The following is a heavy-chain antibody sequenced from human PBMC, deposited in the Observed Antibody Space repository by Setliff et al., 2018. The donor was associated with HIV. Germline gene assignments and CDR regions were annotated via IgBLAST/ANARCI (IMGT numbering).Heavy chain of an antibody. CDR3: ARVSIAARPLRYFDY. CDR2: IYSGGST. V-gene: IGHV3-66*01. Sequence: GESLKISCAASGFTASSNYMSWVRQAPGKGLEWVSVIYSGGSTYYADSVKGRFTISRDNSKNTLYLQMNSLRAEDTAVYYCARVSIAARPLRYFDYWGQGTLVTVSS. D-gene: IGHD6-6*01. CDR1: GFTASSNY. J-gene: IGHJ4*02.